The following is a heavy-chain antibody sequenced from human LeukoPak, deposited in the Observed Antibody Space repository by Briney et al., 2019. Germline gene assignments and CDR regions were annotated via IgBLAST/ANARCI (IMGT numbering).Heavy chain of an antibody. CDR3: ARVDCSSTSCYEVDY. CDR2: ISSSGSNI. Sequence: GGSLRLSCAASGFIFSDYNMSWIRQAPGKGLEWVSYISSSGSNIYYADSVKGRFTISRDNAKNSLYLQMNSLRAEDTAVYYCARVDCSSTSCYEVDYWGQGTLVTVSS. J-gene: IGHJ4*02. V-gene: IGHV3-11*04. CDR1: GFIFSDYN. D-gene: IGHD2-2*01.